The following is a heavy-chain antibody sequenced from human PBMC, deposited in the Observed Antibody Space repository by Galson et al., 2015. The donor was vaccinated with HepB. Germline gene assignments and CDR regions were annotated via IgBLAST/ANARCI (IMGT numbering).Heavy chain of an antibody. V-gene: IGHV3-64*04. J-gene: IGHJ1*01. CDR2: ISNNGGTT. Sequence: SLRLSCAASGFTFSSYAMHWVRQAPGKGLQYVSGISNNGGTTYQADSVKGRFTISRDISKNTVYLQMNSLRVEDTAVYYCATRSGASGWYSYFQHWGQGTLVTVSS. D-gene: IGHD6-19*01. CDR1: GFTFSSYA. CDR3: ATRSGASGWYSYFQH.